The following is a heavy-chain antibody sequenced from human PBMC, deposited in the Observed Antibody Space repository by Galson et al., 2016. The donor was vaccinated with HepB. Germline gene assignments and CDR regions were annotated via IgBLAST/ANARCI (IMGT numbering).Heavy chain of an antibody. Sequence: VRQAPGKGLEWVANISPDGTDSYYVESMKARFTISRDNSKNPLSLQMNSLRAEDTAMYYCARSPYYYGSSGYYLIPDAFDIWGQGTMVTVSS. V-gene: IGHV3-7*03. CDR3: ARSPYYYGSSGYYLIPDAFDI. J-gene: IGHJ3*02. CDR2: ISPDGTDS. D-gene: IGHD3-22*01.